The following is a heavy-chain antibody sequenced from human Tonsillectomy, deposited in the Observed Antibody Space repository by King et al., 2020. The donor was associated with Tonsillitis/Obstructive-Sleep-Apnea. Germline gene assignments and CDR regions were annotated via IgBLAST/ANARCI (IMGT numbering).Heavy chain of an antibody. V-gene: IGHV4-34*01. CDR1: GGSFSGYY. J-gene: IGHJ4*02. D-gene: IGHD3-22*01. CDR3: ASAYYYDSSGYYDGGPFDY. Sequence: HVQLQQWGAGLLKPSETLSLTCAVYGGSFSGYYWSWIRQPPGKGLEWIGEINHSGSTNYNPSLKSRVTISVDTSKNQFSLELSSVTAADTAVYYCASAYYYDSSGYYDGGPFDYWGQETLVTVSS. CDR2: INHSGST.